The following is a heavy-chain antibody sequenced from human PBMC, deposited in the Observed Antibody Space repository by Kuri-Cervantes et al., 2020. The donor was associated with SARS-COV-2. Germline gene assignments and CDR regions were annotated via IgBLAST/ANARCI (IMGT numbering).Heavy chain of an antibody. CDR1: GGSISSSNW. V-gene: IGHV4-4*02. J-gene: IGHJ4*02. CDR3: ARGRIVGATPWDY. CDR2: IYHSGST. D-gene: IGHD1-26*01. Sequence: SETLSLTCAVSGGSISSSNWWSWVRQPPGKGLEWIGEIYHSGSTNYNPSLKSRVTISVDKSKNQFSLKLSSVTAADTAVYYCARGRIVGATPWDYWGQGTLVTVSS.